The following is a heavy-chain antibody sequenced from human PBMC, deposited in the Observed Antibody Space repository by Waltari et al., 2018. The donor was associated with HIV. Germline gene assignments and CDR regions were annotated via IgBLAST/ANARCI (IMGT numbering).Heavy chain of an antibody. Sequence: QGQLVQSGSELKNPGASVKVSCKASGYTFNTYAMNWIRQAPGQGLEWMGWTNTNTGKTTYAQGFTGRFVFSLDTSVSTTYLQISSLKAEDTAVYYCARGPSPRGTSRWFYFDYWGQGTLVTVSS. J-gene: IGHJ4*02. D-gene: IGHD6-19*01. CDR3: ARGPSPRGTSRWFYFDY. CDR2: TNTNTGKT. V-gene: IGHV7-4-1*02. CDR1: GYTFNTYA.